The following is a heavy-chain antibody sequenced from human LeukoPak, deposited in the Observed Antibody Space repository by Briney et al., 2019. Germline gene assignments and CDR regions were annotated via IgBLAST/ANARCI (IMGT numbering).Heavy chain of an antibody. D-gene: IGHD1-26*01. CDR2: IYSGGST. Sequence: GGSLRLSCAASGFTVSSNYMSWVRQAPGKGLEWVSVIYSGGSTYYADSVKGRFTISRDNSKNTLYLQMNSLRAEDTAVYYCARETYEWELLRGYFDYWGQGTLVTVSS. V-gene: IGHV3-66*02. CDR3: ARETYEWELLRGYFDY. J-gene: IGHJ4*02. CDR1: GFTVSSNY.